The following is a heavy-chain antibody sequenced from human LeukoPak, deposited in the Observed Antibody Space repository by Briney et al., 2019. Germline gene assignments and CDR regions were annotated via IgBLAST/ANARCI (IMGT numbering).Heavy chain of an antibody. D-gene: IGHD7-27*01. V-gene: IGHV3-23*01. CDR1: GFTFSSYA. CDR2: ISGSGGST. J-gene: IGHJ4*02. Sequence: GGSLRLSCAASGFTFSSYAMSWVRQAPGKGLEWVSAISGSGGSTYYADSVKGRFTISRDNSKNTLYLQMNSQRAEDTAVYYCAKDPWGTGDVYWGQGTLVTVSS. CDR3: AKDPWGTGDVY.